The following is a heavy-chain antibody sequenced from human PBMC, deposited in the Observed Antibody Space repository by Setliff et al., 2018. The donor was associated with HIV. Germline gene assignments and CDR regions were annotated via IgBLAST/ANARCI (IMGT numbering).Heavy chain of an antibody. CDR2: IKQDGTDK. J-gene: IGHJ4*02. CDR1: GFTFSDYW. D-gene: IGHD2-2*01. Sequence: GESLKISCAASGFTFSDYWMSWVHQAPGKGLEWVANIKQDGTDKYYVDSVRGRFTISRDNARNSLFLQMNSLRVEDTAVYYCARDTCDTPSCYAGPRFVYWGQGNLVTVSS. V-gene: IGHV3-7*01. CDR3: ARDTCDTPSCYAGPRFVY.